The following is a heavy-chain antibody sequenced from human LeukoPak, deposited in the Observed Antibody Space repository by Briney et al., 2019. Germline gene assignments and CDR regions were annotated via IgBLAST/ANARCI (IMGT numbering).Heavy chain of an antibody. CDR2: IYYSGST. CDR3: ARGKALAAAGKYVWFDP. J-gene: IGHJ5*02. CDR1: GGSISSYY. V-gene: IGHV4-59*12. Sequence: PSETLSLTCTVSGGSISSYYWSWIRQPPGKGLEWIGYIYYSGSTNYNPSLKSRVTISVDTSKNQFSLKLSSVTAADTAVYYCARGKALAAAGKYVWFDPWGQGTLVTVSS. D-gene: IGHD6-13*01.